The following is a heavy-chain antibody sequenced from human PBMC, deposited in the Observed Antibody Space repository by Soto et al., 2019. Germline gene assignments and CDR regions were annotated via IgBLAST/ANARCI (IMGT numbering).Heavy chain of an antibody. CDR1: GGSISSSNW. CDR3: ARGYRY. J-gene: IGHJ4*02. Sequence: QVQLQESGPGLVKPSGTLSLTCAVSGGSISSSNWWSWGSQPPGKGLEWIGANYHSGSTNYNPSLNSRVTLSVDNSKNQFSLKLSSVPAADTAGYDCARGYRYWGQGTLVTVSS. D-gene: IGHD1-20*01. V-gene: IGHV4-4*02. CDR2: NYHSGST.